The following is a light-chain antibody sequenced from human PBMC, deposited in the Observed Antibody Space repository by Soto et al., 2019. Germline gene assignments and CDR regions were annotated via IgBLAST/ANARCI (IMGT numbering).Light chain of an antibody. CDR1: QSVSSN. Sequence: EIVMTQSPATLSVSPGERATLSCRASQSVSSNLAWYQQKPGQAPRLLIYGASTRATGIPARFSGSGSGTEFTLTISSLQSGDFAVYYCQQYNNWPFTFGPGTKVDNK. J-gene: IGKJ3*01. CDR2: GAS. CDR3: QQYNNWPFT. V-gene: IGKV3-15*01.